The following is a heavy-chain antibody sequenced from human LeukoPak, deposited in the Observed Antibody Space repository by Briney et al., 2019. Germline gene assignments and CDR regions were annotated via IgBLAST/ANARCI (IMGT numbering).Heavy chain of an antibody. Sequence: ASVKVSCKVSGYTLTELSMHWVRQAPGKGLEWMGGFDPEDGETIYAQKFQGRVTMTRDTSISTAYMELSRLRSDDTAVYYCARGGADYHDSSGYYSFGYWGQGTLVTVSS. V-gene: IGHV1-24*01. CDR1: GYTLTELS. CDR3: ARGGADYHDSSGYYSFGY. D-gene: IGHD3-22*01. CDR2: FDPEDGET. J-gene: IGHJ4*02.